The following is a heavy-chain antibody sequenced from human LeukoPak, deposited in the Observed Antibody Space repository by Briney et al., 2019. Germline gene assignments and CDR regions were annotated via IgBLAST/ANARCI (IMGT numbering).Heavy chain of an antibody. CDR2: ISWNSGSI. V-gene: IGHV3-9*01. Sequence: GGSLRLSCAASGFTFDDYAMHWVRQAPGKGLEWVSGISWNSGSIGYADSVKGRFTISRDNAKNSLYLLMNSLRAEDTALYYCAKDQTGPVDVWGQGTTVTVSS. CDR3: AKDQTGPVDV. J-gene: IGHJ6*02. CDR1: GFTFDDYA. D-gene: IGHD1-1*01.